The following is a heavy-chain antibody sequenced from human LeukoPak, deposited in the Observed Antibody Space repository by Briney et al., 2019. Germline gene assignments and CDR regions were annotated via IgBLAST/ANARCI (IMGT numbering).Heavy chain of an antibody. J-gene: IGHJ4*02. V-gene: IGHV1-69*13. CDR1: GGTFSSYA. Sequence: GASVKVSCKASGGTFSSYAISWVRQAPGQGLEWMGGIIPIFGTANYAQKFQGRVTITADESTSTAYMELSSLRSEDTAVYYCARSYYYGSGSYYNSDYWGQGTLVTVSS. CDR3: ARSYYYGSGSYYNSDY. D-gene: IGHD3-10*01. CDR2: IIPIFGTA.